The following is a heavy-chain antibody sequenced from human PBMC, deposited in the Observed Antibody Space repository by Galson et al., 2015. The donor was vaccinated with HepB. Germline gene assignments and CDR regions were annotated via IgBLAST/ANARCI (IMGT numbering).Heavy chain of an antibody. CDR3: ARGLYVKFGYGFDY. Sequence: TLSLTCAVYGGSFSGYYWSWIRQPPGKGLEWIGEINHSGSTNYNPSLKSRVTISVDTSKNQFSLKLSSVTAADTAVYYCARGLYVKFGYGFDYWGQGTLVTVSS. D-gene: IGHD3-16*01. V-gene: IGHV4-34*01. CDR2: INHSGST. J-gene: IGHJ4*02. CDR1: GGSFSGYY.